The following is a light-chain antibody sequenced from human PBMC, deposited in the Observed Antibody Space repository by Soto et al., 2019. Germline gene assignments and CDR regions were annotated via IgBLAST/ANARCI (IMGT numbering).Light chain of an antibody. CDR3: CSYAGSSTSV. CDR2: EGS. CDR1: SSDVGSYNL. Sequence: QSALTQPASVSGSPGQSITISCTGTSSDVGSYNLVSWYQQHPGKAPKLMIYEGSNRPSGVSHRVSDYQSGNTASLTISGLQAEYEADYYCCSYAGSSTSVFGGGTQLTVL. J-gene: IGLJ7*01. V-gene: IGLV2-23*01.